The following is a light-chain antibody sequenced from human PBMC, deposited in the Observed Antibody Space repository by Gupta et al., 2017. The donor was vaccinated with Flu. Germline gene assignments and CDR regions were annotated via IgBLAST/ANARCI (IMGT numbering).Light chain of an antibody. CDR1: QSISSW. CDR2: KAS. Sequence: PSTLSASVGDRVTITCRASQSISSWLAWYQQKPGKAPNLLIYKASSLKSGVPSRFSGSGSGTEFTLTISSLQPDDFATYFCQHYTSYLTTFGQGTRLQIK. J-gene: IGKJ5*01. V-gene: IGKV1-5*03. CDR3: QHYTSYLTT.